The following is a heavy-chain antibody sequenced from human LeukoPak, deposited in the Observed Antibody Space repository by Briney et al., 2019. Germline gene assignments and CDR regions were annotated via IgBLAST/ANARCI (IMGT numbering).Heavy chain of an antibody. CDR1: GGSISSYY. CDR2: IYTSGST. V-gene: IGHV4-4*07. Sequence: SETLSLTCTVSGGSISSYYWSWIRQPAGKGLEWIGRIYTSGSTNYNPSLKSRVTMSVDTSKNQFSLKLSSVTAADTAVYYCAREDVLNEPSIAARPPTYYYYYYMDIWGKGTTVTVSS. J-gene: IGHJ6*03. CDR3: AREDVLNEPSIAARPPTYYYYYYMDI. D-gene: IGHD6-6*01.